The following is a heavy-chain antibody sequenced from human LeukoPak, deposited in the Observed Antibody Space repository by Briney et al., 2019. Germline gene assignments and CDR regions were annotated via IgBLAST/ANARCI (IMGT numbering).Heavy chain of an antibody. CDR1: GYTFTSYD. V-gene: IGHV1-8*01. Sequence: ASVKVSCKASGYTFTSYDINWVRQATGQGLEWMGWMNPNSGNTGYEQKFQGRVTMTRNTSISTAYMELSSLRSEDTAVYYCARDCYDILAGYYRWFDPWGQGTLVTVSS. CDR3: ARDCYDILAGYYRWFDP. D-gene: IGHD3-9*01. CDR2: MNPNSGNT. J-gene: IGHJ5*02.